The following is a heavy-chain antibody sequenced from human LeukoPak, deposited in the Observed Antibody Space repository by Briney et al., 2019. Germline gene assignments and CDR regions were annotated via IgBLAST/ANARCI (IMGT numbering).Heavy chain of an antibody. V-gene: IGHV1-69*04. CDR1: GGTFSSYA. J-gene: IGHJ4*02. Sequence: SVKVSCKASGGTFSSYAISWVRQAPGQGLEWMGRIIPILGIANYAQKFQGRVTITADKSTSTAYMELSSLRSEDTAVYYCARDWLNTMVRGAIDYWGQGTLVTVSS. D-gene: IGHD3-10*01. CDR2: IIPILGIA. CDR3: ARDWLNTMVRGAIDY.